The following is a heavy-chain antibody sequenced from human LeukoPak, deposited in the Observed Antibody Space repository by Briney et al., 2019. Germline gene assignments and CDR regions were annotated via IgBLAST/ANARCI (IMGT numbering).Heavy chain of an antibody. CDR3: ANSYDYVWGSYRSVFDY. D-gene: IGHD3-16*02. CDR2: ISGSGGST. J-gene: IGHJ4*02. Sequence: PGGSLRLSCAASGFTFSNYNMNWVRQAPGKGLEWVSAISGSGGSTYYADSVKGRFTISRDNSKNTLYLQMNSLRAEDTAVYYCANSYDYVWGSYRSVFDYWGQGTLVTVSS. CDR1: GFTFSNYN. V-gene: IGHV3-23*01.